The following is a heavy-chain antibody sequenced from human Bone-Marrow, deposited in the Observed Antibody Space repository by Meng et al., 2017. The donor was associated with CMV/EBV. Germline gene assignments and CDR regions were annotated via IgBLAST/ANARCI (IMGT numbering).Heavy chain of an antibody. J-gene: IGHJ3*02. V-gene: IGHV4-39*01. Sequence: SETLSLTCTVSGGSISSSSYYWGWIRQPPGKGLEWLGSIYYSGSTYYNPSLKSRVTISVDTSKNQFSLKLSSVTAADTAVYYCARQPHDCGGDCPDDAFDIWGQGTMVTVSS. CDR2: IYYSGST. CDR3: ARQPHDCGGDCPDDAFDI. D-gene: IGHD2-21*01. CDR1: GGSISSSSYY.